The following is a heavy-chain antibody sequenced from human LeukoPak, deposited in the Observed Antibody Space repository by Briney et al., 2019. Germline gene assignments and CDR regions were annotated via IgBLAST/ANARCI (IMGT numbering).Heavy chain of an antibody. CDR1: GGSISSYY. CDR2: IYTSGST. V-gene: IGHV4-4*07. D-gene: IGHD3-3*01. J-gene: IGHJ3*02. Sequence: SETLSLTCTVSGGSISSYYWSWIRQPAGKGLEWIGRIYTSGSTNYNPSLKSRVTMSVDTSKNQFSLKLSFVTAADTAVYYCARDLGSDFWSGHDAFDIWGQGTMVTVSS. CDR3: ARDLGSDFWSGHDAFDI.